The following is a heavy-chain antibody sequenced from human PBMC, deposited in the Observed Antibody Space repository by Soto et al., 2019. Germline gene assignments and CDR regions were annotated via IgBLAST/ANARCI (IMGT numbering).Heavy chain of an antibody. CDR1: GYTFTSYA. D-gene: IGHD1-26*01. J-gene: IGHJ4*02. CDR3: ARESSYGGGSYFRRGDY. CDR2: INAGNGNT. Sequence: ASVKVSSKASGYTFTSYAMHWVRQAPGQRLEWMGWINAGNGNTKYSQKFQGRVTITRDTSTSTAYMELRSLRSDDTAVYYCARESSYGGGSYFRRGDYWGQGTLXXVXS. V-gene: IGHV1-3*01.